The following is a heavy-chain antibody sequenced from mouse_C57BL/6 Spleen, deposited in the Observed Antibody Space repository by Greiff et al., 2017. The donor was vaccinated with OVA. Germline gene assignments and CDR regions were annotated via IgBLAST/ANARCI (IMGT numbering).Heavy chain of an antibody. J-gene: IGHJ2*01. D-gene: IGHD2-1*01. CDR3: ARDGGNHYFDY. CDR1: GYTFTSYW. V-gene: IGHV1-69*01. Sequence: QVQLQQPGAELVMPGASVKLSCKASGYTFTSYWMHWVKQRPGQGLEWIGEIDPSDSYTNYNQKFKGKSTLTVDKSSSTAYMQLSSLTSEDSAVYYCARDGGNHYFDYWGQGTTLTVSS. CDR2: IDPSDSYT.